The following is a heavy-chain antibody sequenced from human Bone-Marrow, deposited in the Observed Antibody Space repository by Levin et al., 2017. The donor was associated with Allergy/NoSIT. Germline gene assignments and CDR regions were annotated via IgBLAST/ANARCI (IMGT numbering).Heavy chain of an antibody. Sequence: GESLKISCKASGYSFTNYEINWVRQVPGQGPEWLGWINPKLGTTGYAQNLQVRVSITSNISINTAYLELSSLRFDDTALYYCARAGGSGPIGHYYGLDVWGQGTTVAVSS. CDR1: GYSFTNYE. CDR3: ARAGGSGPIGHYYGLDV. D-gene: IGHD3-10*01. J-gene: IGHJ6*02. CDR2: INPKLGTT. V-gene: IGHV1-8*01.